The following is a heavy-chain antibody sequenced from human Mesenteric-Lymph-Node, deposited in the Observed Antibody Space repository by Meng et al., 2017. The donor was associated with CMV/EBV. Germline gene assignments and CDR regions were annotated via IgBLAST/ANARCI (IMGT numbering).Heavy chain of an antibody. V-gene: IGHV1-2*02. CDR1: GYTFSGYY. Sequence: ASVKVSCKTSGYTFSGYYMYWVRQAPGQGLEWMGWINPNSGGTNYAQTFQGRVTMTRDTSISTAYMELSRLRSDDTAVYYCARHYPLYDSSDPDAFDFWGQGTMVTVSS. J-gene: IGHJ3*01. D-gene: IGHD3-22*01. CDR3: ARHYPLYDSSDPDAFDF. CDR2: INPNSGGT.